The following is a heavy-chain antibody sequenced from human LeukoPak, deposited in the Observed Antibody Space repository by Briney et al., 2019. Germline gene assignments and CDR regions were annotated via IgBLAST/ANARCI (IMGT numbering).Heavy chain of an antibody. Sequence: SQTLSLTCAISGDSVSSNSAAWNWIRQSPSRGLEWLGRTYYRSKWYNDYAVSVKSRITINSDTSKNQFSLQLNSVTPEDTAVYYCARGVQCSSTSCYSNWGQGTLVTVSS. CDR2: TYYRSKWYN. V-gene: IGHV6-1*01. J-gene: IGHJ4*02. CDR1: GDSVSSNSAA. D-gene: IGHD2-2*01. CDR3: ARGVQCSSTSCYSN.